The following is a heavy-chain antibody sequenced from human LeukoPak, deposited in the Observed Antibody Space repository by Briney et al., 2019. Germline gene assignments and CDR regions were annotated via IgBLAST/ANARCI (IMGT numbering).Heavy chain of an antibody. J-gene: IGHJ6*03. Sequence: GGSLRLSCAASGFTFSSYWMHWVRQAPGKGLVWVSRIKSDGSSTSYADSAKGRFTISRDNAKNTLYLQMNSLRDEDTAVFYCVRVGRAYCGGDCYMDVWGKGTTVTVS. V-gene: IGHV3-74*01. CDR2: IKSDGSST. D-gene: IGHD2-21*01. CDR3: VRVGRAYCGGDCYMDV. CDR1: GFTFSSYW.